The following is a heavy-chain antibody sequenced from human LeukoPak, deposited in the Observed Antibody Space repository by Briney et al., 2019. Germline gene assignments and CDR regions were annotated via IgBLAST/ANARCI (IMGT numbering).Heavy chain of an antibody. J-gene: IGHJ5*02. Sequence: GGSLRLSCAASGFTFSSYAMSWVRQAPGKGLEWVSAISDSGGSTYYADSVKGRFTISRDNAKNTLYLQMNSLRADDTAVYYCAKSRANYDILTGYYPLDPWGQGTLVTVSS. CDR1: GFTFSSYA. CDR3: AKSRANYDILTGYYPLDP. V-gene: IGHV3-23*01. D-gene: IGHD3-9*01. CDR2: ISDSGGST.